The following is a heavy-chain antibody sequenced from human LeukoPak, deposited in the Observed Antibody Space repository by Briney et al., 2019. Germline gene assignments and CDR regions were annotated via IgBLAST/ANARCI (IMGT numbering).Heavy chain of an antibody. Sequence: SETLSLTCSVSGGSISSGGYYWSWLRQHPGKGLEWIGYIYYSGSTYYNPSLKSRVTISVDTSKNQFSLKLSSVTAADTAVYYCARAYDFWSGSHWFDPWGQGTLVTVSS. CDR3: ARAYDFWSGSHWFDP. CDR2: IYYSGST. J-gene: IGHJ5*02. V-gene: IGHV4-31*03. D-gene: IGHD3-3*01. CDR1: GGSISSGGYY.